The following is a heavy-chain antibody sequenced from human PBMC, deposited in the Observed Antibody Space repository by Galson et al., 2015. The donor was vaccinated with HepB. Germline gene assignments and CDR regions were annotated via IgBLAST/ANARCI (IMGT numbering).Heavy chain of an antibody. D-gene: IGHD5-24*01. J-gene: IGHJ4*02. CDR1: GYTFSSYS. CDR3: ARDLIGYINF. V-gene: IGHV1-18*01. Sequence: SVKVSCKASGYTFSSYSITWVRQAPGQGLEWMGWISAYNGRTNYAQNFQDRVTMATDTSTNTAYMELTSLRSDDTAVYYCARDLIGYINFWGQGTLVTVSS. CDR2: ISAYNGRT.